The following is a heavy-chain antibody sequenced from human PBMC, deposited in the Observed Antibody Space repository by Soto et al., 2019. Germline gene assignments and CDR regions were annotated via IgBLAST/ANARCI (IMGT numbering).Heavy chain of an antibody. CDR2: IYYSGST. CDR1: GGSISSGDYY. V-gene: IGHV4-30-4*01. Sequence: QVQLQESGPGLVKPSQTLSLTCTVSGGSISSGDYYWSWIRQPPGKGLEWIGYIYYSGSTYYNPSPTSPVTISVATSTTPFSLKLSSVTAADTAVYYSAISCGTSVYFDYWGQGTLVTVSS. CDR3: AISCGTSVYFDY. D-gene: IGHD2-15*01. J-gene: IGHJ4*02.